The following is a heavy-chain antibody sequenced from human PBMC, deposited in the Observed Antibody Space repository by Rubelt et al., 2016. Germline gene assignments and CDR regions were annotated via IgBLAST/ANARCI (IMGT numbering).Heavy chain of an antibody. CDR1: GGSISSSPYY. J-gene: IGHJ4*02. D-gene: IGHD2-15*01. Sequence: QVRLQESGPGLVKPSETLSLTCTVSGGSISSSPYYWGWIRQPPGKGLEWIGTISSSGPTSYSLSLTSRVTISVDTSKNQFSVGWISVTGAGTAVYYCATPRYGIGGRCYLGVDYWGQGTLVTVSS. CDR3: ATPRYGIGGRCYLGVDY. V-gene: IGHV4-39*07. CDR2: ISSSGPT.